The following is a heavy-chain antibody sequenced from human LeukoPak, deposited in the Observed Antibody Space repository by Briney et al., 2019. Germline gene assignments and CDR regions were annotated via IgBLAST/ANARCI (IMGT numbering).Heavy chain of an antibody. J-gene: IGHJ4*02. V-gene: IGHV4-31*11. Sequence: SETLSLTCAVYGGSFSGYYWSWIRQHPGKGLEWIGYIYYSGSTYYNPSLKSRVTISVDTSKNQFSLKLSSVTAADTAVYYCARVDKYLRGHFDYWGQGTLVTVSS. CDR1: GGSFSGYY. D-gene: IGHD3-16*01. CDR3: ARVDKYLRGHFDY. CDR2: IYYSGST.